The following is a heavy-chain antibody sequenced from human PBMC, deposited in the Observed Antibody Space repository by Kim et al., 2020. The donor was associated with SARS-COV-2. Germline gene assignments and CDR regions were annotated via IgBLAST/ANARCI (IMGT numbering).Heavy chain of an antibody. V-gene: IGHV3-21*01. CDR3: ARDLAVAGIGYFDY. Sequence: GGSLRLSCAASGFTFSSSSMNWVRQAPGKGLEWVSSIISSSSYIYYADSVKGRFTISRDNAKNSLYLQMNSLRAEDTAVYYCARDLAVAGIGYFDYWGQGTLGTVSS. D-gene: IGHD6-19*01. CDR1: GFTFSSSS. J-gene: IGHJ4*02. CDR2: IISSSSYI.